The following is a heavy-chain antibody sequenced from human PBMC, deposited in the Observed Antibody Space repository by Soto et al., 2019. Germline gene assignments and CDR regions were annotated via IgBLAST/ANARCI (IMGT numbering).Heavy chain of an antibody. CDR3: ARVPMVRFVVVTVLGP. J-gene: IGHJ5*02. CDR2: INPNSGGT. V-gene: IGHV1-2*02. D-gene: IGHD5-18*01. Sequence: VKVSCKASGYTFTDYYMHWVRQAPGQGLEWMGWINPNSGGTNYAQKFQGRVTVTRDTSISTAYMELRRLSSDDPAVYSCARVPMVRFVVVTVLGPWGQGSLLDISS. CDR1: GYTFTDYY.